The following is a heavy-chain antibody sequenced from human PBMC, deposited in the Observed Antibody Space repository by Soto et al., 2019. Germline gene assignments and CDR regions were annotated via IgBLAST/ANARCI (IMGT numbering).Heavy chain of an antibody. CDR3: AKGKYSSSSSYYFDY. CDR2: ISGSGGST. J-gene: IGHJ4*02. CDR1: GFTFSSYA. V-gene: IGHV3-23*01. D-gene: IGHD6-6*01. Sequence: GGSLRLSCAASGFTFSSYAMSWVRQAPGKGLERVSAISGSGGSTYYADSVKGRFTISRDNSKNTLYLQMNSLRAEDTAVYYCAKGKYSSSSSYYFDYWGQGTLVTVSS.